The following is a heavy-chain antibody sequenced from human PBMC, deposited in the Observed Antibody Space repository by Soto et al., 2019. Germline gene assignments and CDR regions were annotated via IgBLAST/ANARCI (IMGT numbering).Heavy chain of an antibody. V-gene: IGHV4-31*03. CDR1: GGSISSGGYY. CDR3: AMGGDYYDSSGYPQGFDY. Sequence: SETLCLTCTVSGGSISSGGYYWSWIRQHPGKGLEWIGYIYYSGSTYYNPSLKSRVTISVDTSKNQFSLKLSSVTAADTAVYYCAMGGDYYDSSGYPQGFDYWGQGTLVTVSS. J-gene: IGHJ4*02. CDR2: IYYSGST. D-gene: IGHD3-22*01.